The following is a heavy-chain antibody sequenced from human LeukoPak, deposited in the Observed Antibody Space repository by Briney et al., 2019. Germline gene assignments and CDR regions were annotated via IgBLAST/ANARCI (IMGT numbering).Heavy chain of an antibody. CDR1: GFTFSSYA. V-gene: IGHV3-23*01. CDR2: ISGSAVST. D-gene: IGHD5-18*01. J-gene: IGHJ4*02. CDR3: AKDSGYSFGFDY. Sequence: GGSLRLSCAASGFTFSSYAITWVRQAPGKGLKWVSTISGSAVSTYYADSVKGRFTISRDNSKNTVYLQMNTLRAEDTAVYYCAKDSGYSFGFDYWGQGTLVTVSS.